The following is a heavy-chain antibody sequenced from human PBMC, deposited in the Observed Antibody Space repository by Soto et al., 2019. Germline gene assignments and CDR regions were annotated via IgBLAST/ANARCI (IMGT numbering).Heavy chain of an antibody. CDR3: ARGSPGYCSSTSCQRYYYCYYMDV. CDR1: GYTFTSYD. V-gene: IGHV1-8*01. J-gene: IGHJ6*03. Sequence: QVQLVQSGAEVKKPGASVKVSCKASGYTFTSYDINWVRQATGQGLEWMGWMNPNSGNTGYAQKFQGRVTMTRTTSISTAYMELSSLRSEDTAVYYCARGSPGYCSSTSCQRYYYCYYMDVWGKGTTVTVSS. D-gene: IGHD2-2*03. CDR2: MNPNSGNT.